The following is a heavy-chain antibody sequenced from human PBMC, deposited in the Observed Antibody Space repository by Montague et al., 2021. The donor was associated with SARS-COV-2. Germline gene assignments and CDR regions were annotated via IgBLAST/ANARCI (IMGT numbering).Heavy chain of an antibody. V-gene: IGHV6-1*01. CDR1: GDSVFDHRLR. D-gene: IGHD6-19*01. CDR2: TYYESKYYS. Sequence: CAISGDSVFDHRLRSEWHTPYLQSHQHLLGRTYYESKYYSDYAPSVRGRLTVNPDASKNEFSLELNYVTPEDTAVYYCVRYSGWFYFDFWGQGTLVNVSS. CDR3: VRYSGWFYFDF. J-gene: IGHJ4*02.